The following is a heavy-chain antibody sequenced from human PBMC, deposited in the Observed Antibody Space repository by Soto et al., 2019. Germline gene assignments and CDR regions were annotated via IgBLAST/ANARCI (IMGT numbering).Heavy chain of an antibody. D-gene: IGHD3-10*01. V-gene: IGHV3-53*01. Sequence: PGGSLRLSCAAAGLTVSSNYMSWVREAPGKELDWVSVIYSGGSTYYADSVKGRFTISRDKSKNTLYLQMNSLRAEDTAVYYCARDSKRWFGELAYYYYYGMDVWGQGTTVT. CDR1: GLTVSSNY. CDR3: ARDSKRWFGELAYYYYYGMDV. J-gene: IGHJ6*02. CDR2: IYSGGST.